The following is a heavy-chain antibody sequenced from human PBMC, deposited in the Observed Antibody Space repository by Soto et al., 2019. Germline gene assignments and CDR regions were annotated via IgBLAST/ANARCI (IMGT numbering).Heavy chain of an antibody. CDR1: GYTFTSYA. Sequence: ALAKVSCKASGYTFTSYAMHWVRQAPGQRLEWMGWINAGNGNTQYSQKLQATVTITSDTSASTAYMELGSLRSEDTAVYYCAKGRGLELLLTLHSPTECPHYYPYGMDVWGQGTTVTVSS. D-gene: IGHD1-7*01. J-gene: IGHJ6*02. V-gene: IGHV1-3*01. CDR2: INAGNGNT. CDR3: AKGRGLELLLTLHSPTECPHYYPYGMDV.